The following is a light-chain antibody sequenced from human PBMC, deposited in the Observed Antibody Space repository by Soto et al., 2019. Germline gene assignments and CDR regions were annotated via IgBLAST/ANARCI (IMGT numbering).Light chain of an antibody. J-gene: IGKJ2*01. V-gene: IGKV1-13*02. CDR1: QGISSA. Sequence: AIQLTQSPSSLSASVGDRVTITCRASQGISSALAWYQQKPGKAPKLLIYDASSLESGVPSRFSGSGSGTDFTLTISSLQPEDFAVYYCQQYESWPPLFTFGQGTKVDVK. CDR2: DAS. CDR3: QQYESWPPLFT.